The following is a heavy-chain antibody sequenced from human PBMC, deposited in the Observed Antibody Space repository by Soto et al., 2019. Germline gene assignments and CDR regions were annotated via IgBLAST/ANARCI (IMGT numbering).Heavy chain of an antibody. V-gene: IGHV5-51*01. Sequence: AGESLKISCKGSGYTFTNYWIGWVRQMPGKGPEWMGIIYPGDSDTKCNPSFQGQVTISADKSITTTYLQWSSLKASDTAIYYCAASIFYYGMDVWGQGTTVTVSS. CDR2: IYPGDSDT. CDR1: GYTFTNYW. J-gene: IGHJ6*02. CDR3: AASIFYYGMDV.